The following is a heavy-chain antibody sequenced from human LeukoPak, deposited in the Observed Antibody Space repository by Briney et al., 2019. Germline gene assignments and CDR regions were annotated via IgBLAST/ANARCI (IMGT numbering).Heavy chain of an antibody. V-gene: IGHV3-48*02. J-gene: IGHJ3*02. CDR2: IGTTSNSI. Sequence: GGTLRLSCEGSGFTFSSYSMNWVRQAPGKGLEWLSSIGTTSNSIYYADSVKGRFTISRDNAKDSLFLHMNSLRDDDTAVYYCATLWFGESLSAFDIWGQGTMVTVSS. CDR3: ATLWFGESLSAFDI. CDR1: GFTFSSYS. D-gene: IGHD3-10*01.